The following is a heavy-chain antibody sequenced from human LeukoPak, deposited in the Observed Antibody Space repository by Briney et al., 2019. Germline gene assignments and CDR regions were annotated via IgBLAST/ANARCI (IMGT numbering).Heavy chain of an antibody. CDR3: AKSESPGMMATVPDY. D-gene: IGHD5-24*01. V-gene: IGHV3-23*01. Sequence: PGASMRLACDASGFTFSTYAMTWVRQAPGKGLEWVSGISAGGSSTYYAASGKGRFTISRDNSRNILYLQMNSLRGDDTAVYYCAKSESPGMMATVPDYWGQGTLVTVSS. J-gene: IGHJ4*02. CDR2: ISAGGSST. CDR1: GFTFSTYA.